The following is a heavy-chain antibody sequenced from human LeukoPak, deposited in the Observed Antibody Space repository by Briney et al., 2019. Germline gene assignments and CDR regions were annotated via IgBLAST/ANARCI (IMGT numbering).Heavy chain of an antibody. D-gene: IGHD6-13*01. CDR2: INHNGNVN. Sequence: GGSLRLSCAASGFTFSSYWMNWARQAPGKGLEWVASINHNGNVNYYVDSVKGRFTISRDNAKNSLYLQMSNLRAEDTAVYYCARDPIAAAGTGFDYWGQGTLVTVSS. CDR3: ARDPIAAAGTGFDY. J-gene: IGHJ4*02. V-gene: IGHV3-7*03. CDR1: GFTFSSYW.